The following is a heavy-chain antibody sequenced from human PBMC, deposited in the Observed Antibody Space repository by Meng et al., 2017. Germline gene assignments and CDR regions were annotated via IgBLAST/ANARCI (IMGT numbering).Heavy chain of an antibody. D-gene: IGHD2-15*01. CDR1: GFTVSSNY. V-gene: IGHV3-66*02. J-gene: IGHJ3*02. CDR3: ARDLGWDIVVGFDI. Sequence: GGSLRLSCAASGFTVSSNYMSWVRQAPGKGLEWVSVIYSGGSTYYADSVKGRFTISRDNSKNTLYLQMNSLRAEDTAVYYCARDLGWDIVVGFDIWGQGTMVTVSS. CDR2: IYSGGST.